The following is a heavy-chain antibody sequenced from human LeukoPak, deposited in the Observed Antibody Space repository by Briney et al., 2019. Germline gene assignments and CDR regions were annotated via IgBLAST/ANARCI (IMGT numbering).Heavy chain of an antibody. CDR3: GRDSRGWYGGALNN. D-gene: IGHD3-3*02. J-gene: IGHJ4*02. Sequence: GGSLRLSCAASGFTFSSYWMSWVRQAPGKGLEWVANIKQDGSEKYYVDSVKGRFTISRDNAKNSLYLQMNSLRAEDTAVYYCGRDSRGWYGGALNNWARGTLVT. CDR2: IKQDGSEK. V-gene: IGHV3-7*01. CDR1: GFTFSSYW.